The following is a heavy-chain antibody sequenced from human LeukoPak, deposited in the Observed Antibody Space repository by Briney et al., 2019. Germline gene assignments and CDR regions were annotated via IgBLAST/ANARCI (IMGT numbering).Heavy chain of an antibody. D-gene: IGHD1-26*01. Sequence: SETLSLTCAASGGSISSGGYSWCWLRPPPGEGLEWIGYIYHSGSTYYNPSLKSRVTISGDRSKNQFSLKLSSVTAADTAVYYCARRREEYFDYWGQGTLVTVSS. CDR2: IYHSGST. CDR3: ARRREEYFDY. CDR1: GGSISSGGYS. V-gene: IGHV4-30-2*01. J-gene: IGHJ4*02.